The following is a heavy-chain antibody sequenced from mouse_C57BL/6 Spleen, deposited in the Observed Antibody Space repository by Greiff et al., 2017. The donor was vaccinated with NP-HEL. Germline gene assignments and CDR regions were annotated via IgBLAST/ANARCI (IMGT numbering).Heavy chain of an antibody. J-gene: IGHJ4*01. CDR2: ISRGSSTI. CDR1: GFTFSDYG. V-gene: IGHV5-17*01. D-gene: IGHD1-1*01. Sequence: EVMLVESGGGLVKPGGSLKLSCAASGFTFSDYGMHWVRQAPEKGLEWVAYISRGSSTIYYADTVKGRFTISRDNAKNTLFLQMTSLRSEDTAMYYCARIYYDGSSPYYDAMDYWGQGTSVTVSS. CDR3: ARIYYDGSSPYYDAMDY.